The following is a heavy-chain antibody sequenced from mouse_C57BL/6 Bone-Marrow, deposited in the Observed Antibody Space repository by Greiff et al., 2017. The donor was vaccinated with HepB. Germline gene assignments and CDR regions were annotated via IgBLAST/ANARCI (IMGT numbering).Heavy chain of an antibody. J-gene: IGHJ2*01. CDR3: ARDYGSSYPYFDY. Sequence: ESGPGLVKPSQSLSLTCSVTGYSITSGYYWNWIRQFPGNKLEWMGYISYDGSNNYNPSLKNRISITRDTSKNQFFLKLNSVTTEDTATYYCARDYGSSYPYFDYWGQGTTLTVSS. V-gene: IGHV3-6*01. D-gene: IGHD1-1*01. CDR2: ISYDGSN. CDR1: GYSITSGYY.